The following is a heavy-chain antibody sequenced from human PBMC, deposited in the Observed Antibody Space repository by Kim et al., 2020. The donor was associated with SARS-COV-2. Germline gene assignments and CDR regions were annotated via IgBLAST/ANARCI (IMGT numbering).Heavy chain of an antibody. J-gene: IGHJ6*02. CDR1: GFTFSSYG. Sequence: GGSLRLSCAASGFTFSSYGMHWVRQAPGKGLEWVAVISYDGSNKYYADSVKGRFTISRDNSKNTLYLQMNSLRAEDTAVYYCANGRRRLNYYYYGMDVWGQGTTVTVSS. CDR3: ANGRRRLNYYYYGMDV. V-gene: IGHV3-30*18. CDR2: ISYDGSNK. D-gene: IGHD1-26*01.